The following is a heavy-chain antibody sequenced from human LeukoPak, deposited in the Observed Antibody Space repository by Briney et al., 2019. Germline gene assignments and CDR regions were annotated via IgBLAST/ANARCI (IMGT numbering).Heavy chain of an antibody. CDR1: GFTFNYYN. CDR3: AREYYYGSGNYYNRIDY. J-gene: IGHJ4*02. Sequence: GGSLRLSCAASGFTFNYYNMNWVRQAPGKALEWVSSITSSGAYIFYADSVRGRFTISRDNAKDSLYLQMNSLRAEDTAVYYCAREYYYGSGNYYNRIDYWGQGTLVTVSS. CDR2: ITSSGAYI. V-gene: IGHV3-21*04. D-gene: IGHD3-10*01.